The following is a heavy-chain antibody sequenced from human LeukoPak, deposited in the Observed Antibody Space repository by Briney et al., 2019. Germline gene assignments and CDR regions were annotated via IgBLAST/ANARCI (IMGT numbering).Heavy chain of an antibody. J-gene: IGHJ6*02. CDR2: ISSSSSYI. CDR3: ARVGYSSSWYSDYYGMDV. Sequence: GGSLRLSCAASGFTFSSYSMNWVRQAPGKGLEWVSSISSSSSYIYYADSVKGRFTISRDNAKNSLYLQMNSLRAEDTAVYYCARVGYSSSWYSDYYGMDVWGQGTTVTASS. V-gene: IGHV3-21*01. CDR1: GFTFSSYS. D-gene: IGHD6-13*01.